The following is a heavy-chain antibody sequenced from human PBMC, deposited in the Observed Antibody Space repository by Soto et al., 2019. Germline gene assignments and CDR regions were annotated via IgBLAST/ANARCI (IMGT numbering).Heavy chain of an antibody. CDR3: ARGVSAGVDY. Sequence: QVQLVQSGAEVREPGASVKVSCKASGYSFTSLDINWVLQTAGQGLEWMGWMEHSTGRTGYAQKFQGRVTMTRDTSIHTAYMVLTTLTSDDTALYYCARGVSAGVDYWGQGTLVIVSS. J-gene: IGHJ4*02. D-gene: IGHD1-26*01. V-gene: IGHV1-8*01. CDR1: GYSFTSLD. CDR2: MEHSTGRT.